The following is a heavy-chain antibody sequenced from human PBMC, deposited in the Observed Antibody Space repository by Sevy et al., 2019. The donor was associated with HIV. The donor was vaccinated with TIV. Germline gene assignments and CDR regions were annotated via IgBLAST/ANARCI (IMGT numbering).Heavy chain of an antibody. V-gene: IGHV3-23*01. CDR2: ISGSAYST. CDR3: AKESPGYNYDSSGSLDY. CDR1: GFSFSSYW. J-gene: IGHJ4*02. D-gene: IGHD3-22*01. Sequence: GGSLRLSCAGSGFSFSSYWMSWVRQAPGKGLEWVSGISGSAYSTYYADSVKGRFTISRDNSKNTLSLQMNSLRAEDTAVYYCAKESPGYNYDSSGSLDYWGQGTLVTVSS.